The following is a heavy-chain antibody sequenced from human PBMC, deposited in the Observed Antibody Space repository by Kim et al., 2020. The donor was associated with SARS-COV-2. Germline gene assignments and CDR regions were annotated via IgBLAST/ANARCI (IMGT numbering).Heavy chain of an antibody. CDR1: GFTFSGSA. CDR2: IRSKANSYAT. D-gene: IGHD6-13*01. J-gene: IGHJ6*02. V-gene: IGHV3-73*01. CDR3: TSSDRAGSWYDRRYYYYGMDV. Sequence: GGSLRLSCAASGFTFSGSAMHWVRQASGKGLEWVGRIRSKANSYATAYAASVKGRFTISRDDSKNTAYLQMNSLKTEDTAVYYCTSSDRAGSWYDRRYYYYGMDVWGQGTTVTVSS.